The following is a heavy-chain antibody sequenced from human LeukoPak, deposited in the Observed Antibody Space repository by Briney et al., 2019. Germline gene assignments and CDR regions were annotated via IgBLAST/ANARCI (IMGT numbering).Heavy chain of an antibody. CDR2: ISYDGSNK. D-gene: IGHD3-9*01. J-gene: IGHJ4*02. V-gene: IGHV3-30*18. Sequence: GGSLRLSCAASGFTFSSYGMHWVRQAPGKGLEWVAVISYDGSNKYYADSVKGRFTISRDNSKNTLHLQMNSLRAEGTAVYYCAKCYDILTGYCDYWGQGTLVTVSS. CDR1: GFTFSSYG. CDR3: AKCYDILTGYCDY.